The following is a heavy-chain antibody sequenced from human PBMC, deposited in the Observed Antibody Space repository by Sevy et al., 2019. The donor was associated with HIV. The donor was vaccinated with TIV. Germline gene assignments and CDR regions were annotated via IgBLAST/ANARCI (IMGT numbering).Heavy chain of an antibody. Sequence: ASVKVSCKAARYTFTDYYVHWVRQGPGQGLEWMGWINPNKGGIKYAQRFQGRVTMTRDTSINTAYMELSSLTSDDTAVYYCARLTTMPTSDDYGMDVWGQGTTVTVSS. CDR2: INPNKGGI. CDR3: ARLTTMPTSDDYGMDV. D-gene: IGHD4-17*01. CDR1: RYTFTDYY. J-gene: IGHJ6*02. V-gene: IGHV1-2*02.